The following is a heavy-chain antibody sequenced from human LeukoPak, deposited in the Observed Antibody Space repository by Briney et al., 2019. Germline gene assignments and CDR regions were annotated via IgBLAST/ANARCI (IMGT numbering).Heavy chain of an antibody. V-gene: IGHV4-61*02. J-gene: IGHJ6*03. CDR1: GDSIISKNYY. D-gene: IGHD6-6*01. CDR2: TLASGTV. CDR3: AREGDPTSSHYYIYYMGV. Sequence: SETLSLTCTVSGDSIISKNYYWTWPRQPAGKGLEWIGRTLASGTVSYSPSLKSRVTISVDTSNNQFSLSLSSVTAADTATYYCAREGDPTSSHYYIYYMGVWGKGITVAVSS.